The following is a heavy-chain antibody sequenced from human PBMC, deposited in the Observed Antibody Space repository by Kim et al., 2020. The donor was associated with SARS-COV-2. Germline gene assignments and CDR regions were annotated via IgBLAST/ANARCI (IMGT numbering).Heavy chain of an antibody. CDR1: GGSISSSSYY. Sequence: SETLSLTCTVSGGSISSSSYYWGWIRQPPGKGLEWIGSIYYSGSTYYNPSLKSRVTISVDTSKNQFSLKLSSVTAADTAVYYCASYSSSSAFDYWGQGTLVTVSS. CDR2: IYYSGST. D-gene: IGHD6-6*01. J-gene: IGHJ4*02. V-gene: IGHV4-39*01. CDR3: ASYSSSSAFDY.